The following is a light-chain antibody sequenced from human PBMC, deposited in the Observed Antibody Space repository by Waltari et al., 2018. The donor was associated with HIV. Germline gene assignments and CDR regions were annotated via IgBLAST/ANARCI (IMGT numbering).Light chain of an antibody. Sequence: QSVLTQPPSASGTPGQRVTISCSGGSPNIGSHFVYWYQQVAGTTPQLLIFRKYERPSVVPVLVSGSKAGTSASRSISGLRPDDEADYYCATWDDSSSGSWVFGGGTKVTVL. CDR2: RKY. CDR3: ATWDDSSSGSWV. J-gene: IGLJ3*02. CDR1: SPNIGSHF. V-gene: IGLV1-47*01.